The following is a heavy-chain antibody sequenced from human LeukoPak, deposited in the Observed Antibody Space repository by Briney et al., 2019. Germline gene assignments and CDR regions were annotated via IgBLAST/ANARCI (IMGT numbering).Heavy chain of an antibody. D-gene: IGHD2-2*01. J-gene: IGHJ3*01. V-gene: IGHV3-43*01. CDR3: CSSYDIFDV. CDR1: GFTFDDHT. Sequence: PGGSLRLSCAASGFTFDDHTMHWVRQAPGKGLEWVSLIHWDGKTTSYADSVKGRFTITRDNNRKSLYLQMNSLTTEDTALYYCCSSYDIFDVWGKGTMVTVSS. CDR2: IHWDGKTT.